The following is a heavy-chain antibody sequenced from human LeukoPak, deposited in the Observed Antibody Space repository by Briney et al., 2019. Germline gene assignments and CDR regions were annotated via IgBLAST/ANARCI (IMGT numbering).Heavy chain of an antibody. V-gene: IGHV1-69*13. Sequence: SVKVSCKASGGTFSSYAISWVRQAPGQGLEWMGGIIPIFGTANYAQKFQGRVTITADESTSTAYMELSSLRSEDTAVYYCARXGPXXSSTTXYSXVDYWGQGTLVTVSS. CDR2: IIPIFGTA. D-gene: IGHD2-2*01. J-gene: IGHJ4*02. CDR3: ARXGPXXSSTTXYSXVDY. CDR1: GGTFSSYA.